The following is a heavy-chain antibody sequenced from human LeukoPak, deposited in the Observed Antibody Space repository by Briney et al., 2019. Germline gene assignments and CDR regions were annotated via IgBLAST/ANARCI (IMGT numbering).Heavy chain of an antibody. Sequence: GASVKVSCKASGYTFTSYDINWVRQATGQGLEWMGWMNPNSGNTGYAQKFQGRVTITRNTSISIAYMELSSLRSEDTAVYYCARAGDYDYVWGFDPWGQGTLVTVSS. CDR2: MNPNSGNT. J-gene: IGHJ5*02. D-gene: IGHD3-16*01. CDR1: GYTFTSYD. V-gene: IGHV1-8*03. CDR3: ARAGDYDYVWGFDP.